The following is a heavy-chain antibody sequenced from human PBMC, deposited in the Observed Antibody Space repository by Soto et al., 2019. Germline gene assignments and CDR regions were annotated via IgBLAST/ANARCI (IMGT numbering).Heavy chain of an antibody. CDR2: INHSGST. Sequence: SETLSLTCAVYGGSFSGYYWSWIRQPPGKGLEWIGEINHSGSTNYNPSLKSRVTISVDTSKNQFSLKLSSVTAADTAVYYCARGRIAAAGKGWYYYYYGMDVWGQGTTVTVSS. J-gene: IGHJ6*02. CDR1: GGSFSGYY. D-gene: IGHD6-13*01. V-gene: IGHV4-34*01. CDR3: ARGRIAAAGKGWYYYYYGMDV.